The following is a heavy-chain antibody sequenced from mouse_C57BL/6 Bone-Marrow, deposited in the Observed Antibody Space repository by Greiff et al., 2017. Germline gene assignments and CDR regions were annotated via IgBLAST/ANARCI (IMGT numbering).Heavy chain of an antibody. CDR2: IDPENGDT. V-gene: IGHV14-4*01. J-gene: IGHJ2*01. Sequence: VHVKQSGAELVRPGASVKLSCTASGFNIKDDYMHWVKQRPEQGLEWIGWIDPENGDTEYASKFQGKATITADTSSNTAYLQLSSLTSEDTAVYYCATEYPCDYWGQGTTLTVSS. CDR1: GFNIKDDY. D-gene: IGHD2-10*02. CDR3: ATEYPCDY.